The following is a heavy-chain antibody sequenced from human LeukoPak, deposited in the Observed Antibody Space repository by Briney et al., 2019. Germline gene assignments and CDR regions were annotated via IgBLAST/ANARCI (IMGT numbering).Heavy chain of an antibody. CDR3: ARGWASGYNDN. CDR1: GVSISSYF. J-gene: IGHJ4*02. D-gene: IGHD5-18*01. Sequence: SETPSLTCTVSGVSISSYFWSWVRQPPGKGLEWIGYIVATSRAKYNPSLKSRVTISLDGSQSQFSLNMNSVTAADTAVYFCARGWASGYNDNWGQGILVTVSS. V-gene: IGHV4-4*09. CDR2: IVATSRA.